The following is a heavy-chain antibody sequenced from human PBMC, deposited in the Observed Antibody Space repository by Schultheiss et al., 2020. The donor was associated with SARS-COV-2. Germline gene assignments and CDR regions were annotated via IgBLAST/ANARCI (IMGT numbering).Heavy chain of an antibody. CDR2: ICCRGST. V-gene: IGHV4-59*12. CDR3: ARGGYSYGYLSPFDY. D-gene: IGHD5-18*01. J-gene: IGHJ4*02. CDR1: GGSISTYY. Sequence: SQTLSLTCAVSGGSISTYYWNWVRQPPGKGLEWIGHICCRGSTYYNPSLKSRVTISVDKSKNQFSLKLSSVTAADTAVYYCARGGYSYGYLSPFDYWGQGTLVTVSS.